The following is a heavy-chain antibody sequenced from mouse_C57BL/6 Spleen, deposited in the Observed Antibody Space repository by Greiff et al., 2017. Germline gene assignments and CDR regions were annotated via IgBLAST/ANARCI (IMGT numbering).Heavy chain of an antibody. J-gene: IGHJ2*01. CDR3: ANLITTVVAHDY. CDR1: GYTFTSYD. D-gene: IGHD1-1*01. CDR2: IYPRDGRT. V-gene: IGHV1-85*01. Sequence: VQLQQSGPELVKPGASVKLSCKASGYTFTSYDINWVKQRPGQGLEWIGWIYPRDGRTKYNEKFKGKATLTVDTSSSTAYMELHSLTSEDSAVYFCANLITTVVAHDYWGQGTTLTVSS.